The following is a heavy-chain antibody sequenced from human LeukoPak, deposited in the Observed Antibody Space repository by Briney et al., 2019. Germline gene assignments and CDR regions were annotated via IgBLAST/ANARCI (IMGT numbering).Heavy chain of an antibody. CDR2: IYPGDPDT. V-gene: IGHV5-51*01. Sequence: GESLKISCNGSGYSFTSYWIGWVRQMPGKGLEWMGIIYPGDPDTRYSPYFQSQVTISADKCISTAYLQWSSLKASDTAMYYCARRIRRNDFWSGYYPYYFDYWGQGTLVTVSS. J-gene: IGHJ4*02. D-gene: IGHD3-3*01. CDR3: ARRIRRNDFWSGYYPYYFDY. CDR1: GYSFTSYW.